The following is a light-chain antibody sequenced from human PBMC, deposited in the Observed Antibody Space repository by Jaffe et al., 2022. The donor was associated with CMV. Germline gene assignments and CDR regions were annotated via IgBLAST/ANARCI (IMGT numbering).Light chain of an antibody. Sequence: QSALTQPASVSGSPGQSITISCTGTSSDVGTYNLVSWYQQYPGKAPKLMMFEVNKPPSGVSNRFSGSKSGNTASLTISGLQTEDEADYYCCSYAGTSSWVFGGGTKLTVL. V-gene: IGLV2-23*02. CDR1: SSDVGTYNL. CDR2: EVN. CDR3: CSYAGTSSWV. J-gene: IGLJ3*02.